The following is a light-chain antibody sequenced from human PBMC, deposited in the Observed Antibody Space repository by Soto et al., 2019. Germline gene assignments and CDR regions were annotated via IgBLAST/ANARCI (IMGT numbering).Light chain of an antibody. CDR2: GAS. J-gene: IGKJ4*01. CDR1: QGVSRT. V-gene: IGKV3-15*01. Sequence: DIVMTQSPATLSVSPGERVTFSCRASQGVSRTLAWYQHKPGQAPRLLISGASTRATGIPARFSGSGSGTDFTLTISSLESEDFAIYYCQQYDTWPFTFGGGTKVEIK. CDR3: QQYDTWPFT.